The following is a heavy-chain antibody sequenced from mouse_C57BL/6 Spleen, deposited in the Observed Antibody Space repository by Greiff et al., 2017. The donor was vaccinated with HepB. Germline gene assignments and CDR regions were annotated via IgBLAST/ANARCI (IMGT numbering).Heavy chain of an antibody. J-gene: IGHJ3*01. V-gene: IGHV1-54*01. D-gene: IGHD1-1*01. CDR2: INPGSGGT. CDR1: GYAFTNYL. CDR3: ARSGYGSSFAY. Sequence: QVQLQQSGAELVRPGTSVKVSCKASGYAFTNYLIEWVKQRPGQGLEWIGVINPGSGGTNYNEKFKGKATLTADKSSRTAYMQLSSLTSEDSAVYFCARSGYGSSFAYWGQGTLVTVSA.